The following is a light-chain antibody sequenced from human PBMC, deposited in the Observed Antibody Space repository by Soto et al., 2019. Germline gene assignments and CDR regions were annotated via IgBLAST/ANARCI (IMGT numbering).Light chain of an antibody. J-gene: IGLJ2*01. V-gene: IGLV1-47*01. CDR1: TSNIGDNF. CDR2: RDS. CDR3: QVWDTNTAHVV. Sequence: QSVLTQPPSASGTPGQRVTISCSGTTSNIGDNFVYWFQQIPGTAPKLLILRDSQRPSGVPDRFSGSKAGTSASLTISRVEAGDEADYYCQVWDTNTAHVVFGGGTKLTVL.